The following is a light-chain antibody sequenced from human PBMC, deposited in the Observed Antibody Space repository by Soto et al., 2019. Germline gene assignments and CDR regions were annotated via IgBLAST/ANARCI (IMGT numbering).Light chain of an antibody. CDR3: QQRSNWPSIT. J-gene: IGKJ5*01. Sequence: ETVLTQSPGTLYFSPGERATLSCRASQSVGNSHVAWYQQRRGLPPRLLIYGASNRATGIPARFSGSGSGTDFTLTISSLEPEDFAVYYCQQRSNWPSITFGQGTRLEI. V-gene: IGKV3-11*01. CDR2: GAS. CDR1: QSVGNSH.